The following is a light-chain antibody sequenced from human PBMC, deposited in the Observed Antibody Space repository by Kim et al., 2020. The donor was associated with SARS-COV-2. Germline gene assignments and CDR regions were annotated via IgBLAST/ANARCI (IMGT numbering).Light chain of an antibody. Sequence: GQSVTISCTGTSSDVGGYNYVSWYQQHPGKAPKLVIYAVSKRPSGVPDRFSGSKYGNTASLTISGLQAEDEADYYCCSYAGNYTLVFGGGTQLTVL. CDR2: AVS. CDR3: CSYAGNYTLV. CDR1: SSDVGGYNY. J-gene: IGLJ3*02. V-gene: IGLV2-11*01.